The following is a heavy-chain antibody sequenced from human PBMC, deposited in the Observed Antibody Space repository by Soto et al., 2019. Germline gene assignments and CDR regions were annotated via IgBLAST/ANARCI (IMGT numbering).Heavy chain of an antibody. V-gene: IGHV6-1*01. Sequence: SQTLSLPCALSGDSVSSNSAAWNWIRQSPSRGLEWLGRTYYRSKWYNDYAVSVKSRITINPDTSKNQFSLQLNSVTPEDTAVYYCARGSRYSSSYYYYGMDVWGQGTTVTVSS. CDR2: TYYRSKWYN. D-gene: IGHD6-6*01. CDR3: ARGSRYSSSYYYYGMDV. CDR1: GDSVSSNSAA. J-gene: IGHJ6*02.